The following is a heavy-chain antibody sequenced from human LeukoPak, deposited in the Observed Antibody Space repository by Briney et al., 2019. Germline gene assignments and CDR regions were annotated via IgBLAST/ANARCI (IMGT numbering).Heavy chain of an antibody. CDR3: ARVFSRLGSSGWFDP. J-gene: IGHJ5*02. CDR1: GYTFTSYG. V-gene: IGHV1-18*01. D-gene: IGHD6-19*01. Sequence: ASVKVSCKASGYTFTSYGISWVRQAPGQGLEWMGWISAYNGNTNYAQKLQGRVTMTTDTSTSTAYMELRSLRSDDTAVYCCARVFSRLGSSGWFDPWGQGTLVTVSS. CDR2: ISAYNGNT.